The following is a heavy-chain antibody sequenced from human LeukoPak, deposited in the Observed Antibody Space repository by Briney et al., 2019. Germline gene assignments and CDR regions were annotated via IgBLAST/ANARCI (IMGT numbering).Heavy chain of an antibody. V-gene: IGHV3-30*02. CDR2: IRYDGSNK. Sequence: GGSLRLSCAASGFTFSSYGMHWVRRAPGKGLEWVAFIRYDGSNKYYADSVKGRFTISRDNSKNTLYLQMNSLRAEDTAVYYCARDTVAPTTNFDYWGQGTLVTVSS. CDR3: ARDTVAPTTNFDY. CDR1: GFTFSSYG. J-gene: IGHJ4*02. D-gene: IGHD4-17*01.